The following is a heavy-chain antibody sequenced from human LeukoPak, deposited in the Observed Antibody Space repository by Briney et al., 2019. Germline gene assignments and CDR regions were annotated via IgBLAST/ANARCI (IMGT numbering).Heavy chain of an antibody. Sequence: SETLSLTCTVSGGSISSYYWSWIRQPPGKGLEWIGYIYYSGSTNYNPSLKSRVTISVDTSKNQFSLKLSSVTAADTAVYYCAREQAAAGSEVWSDPWGQGTLVTVSS. CDR3: AREQAAAGSEVWSDP. V-gene: IGHV4-59*01. CDR2: IYYSGST. CDR1: GGSISSYY. D-gene: IGHD6-13*01. J-gene: IGHJ5*02.